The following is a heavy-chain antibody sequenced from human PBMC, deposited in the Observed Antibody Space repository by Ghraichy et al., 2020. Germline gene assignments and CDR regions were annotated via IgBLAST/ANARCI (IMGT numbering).Heavy chain of an antibody. D-gene: IGHD3-16*02. Sequence: GGSLRLSCAASGFTFSNAWMSWVRQAPGKGLEWVGRIKSKTDGGTTDYAAPVKGRFTISRDDSKHTLYLQMNSLKTEDTAVYYCTTGHSLAYYYYYMDVWGKGTTVTVSS. CDR2: IKSKTDGGTT. CDR3: TTGHSLAYYYYYMDV. J-gene: IGHJ6*03. V-gene: IGHV3-15*01. CDR1: GFTFSNAW.